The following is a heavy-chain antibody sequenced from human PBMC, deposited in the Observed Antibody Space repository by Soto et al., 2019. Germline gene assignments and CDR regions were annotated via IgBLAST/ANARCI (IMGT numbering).Heavy chain of an antibody. V-gene: IGHV1-69*13. Sequence: ASVKVSCKASGGTFSSYAISWVRQAPGQGLEWMGGIIPIFGTANYAQKFQGRVTITADESTSTAYMELSSLRSEDTAVYYCARDRYKWELQYYFDYWGQGTLVTVSS. CDR2: IIPIFGTA. CDR1: GGTFSSYA. CDR3: ARDRYKWELQYYFDY. J-gene: IGHJ4*02. D-gene: IGHD1-26*01.